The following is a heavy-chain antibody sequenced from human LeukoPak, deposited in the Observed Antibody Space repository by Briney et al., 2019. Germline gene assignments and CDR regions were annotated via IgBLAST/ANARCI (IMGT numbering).Heavy chain of an antibody. V-gene: IGHV1-24*01. CDR2: FDPEDGET. J-gene: IGHJ4*02. CDR3: AIAFITGTTPGDY. D-gene: IGHD1-7*01. Sequence: ASVKVSCKVSGYTLTELSMHWVRQAPGKGLEWMGGFDPEDGETIYAQKFQGRVTMTTDTSTSTAYMELRSLRSDDTAVYHCAIAFITGTTPGDYWGQGTLVTVSS. CDR1: GYTLTELS.